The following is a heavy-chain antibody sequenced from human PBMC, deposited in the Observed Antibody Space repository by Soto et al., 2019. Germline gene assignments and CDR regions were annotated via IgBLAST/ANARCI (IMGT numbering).Heavy chain of an antibody. CDR2: INSDGSST. J-gene: IGHJ4*02. CDR1: GFTFSSYW. D-gene: IGHD6-13*01. V-gene: IGHV3-74*01. CDR3: ARERGKAAAVHFDY. Sequence: EVQLVESGGGLVQPGGSLRLSCAASGFTFSSYWMHWVRQAPGKGLVWVSRINSDGSSTSYADSVKGRFTISRDNAKNTLYLQMNSLRGEDTAVYYCARERGKAAAVHFDYWGQGNLVTVSS.